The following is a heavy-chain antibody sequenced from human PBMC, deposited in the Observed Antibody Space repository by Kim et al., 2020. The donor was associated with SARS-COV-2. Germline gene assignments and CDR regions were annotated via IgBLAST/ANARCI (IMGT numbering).Heavy chain of an antibody. Sequence: ASVKVSCKASGYTFAFYGISWVRQAPGQGLEWMGWISTYNTNTNYAQKLQGRVSLTTDTSTSTAYMELRSLRSDDTAVYYCARDVGSSWYSDWFDPWGQGTLVTVSS. V-gene: IGHV1-18*04. CDR3: ARDVGSSWYSDWFDP. D-gene: IGHD6-13*01. CDR2: ISTYNTNT. J-gene: IGHJ5*02. CDR1: GYTFAFYG.